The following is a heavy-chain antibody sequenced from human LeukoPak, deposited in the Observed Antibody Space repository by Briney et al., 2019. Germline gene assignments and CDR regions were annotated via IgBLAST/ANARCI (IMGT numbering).Heavy chain of an antibody. V-gene: IGHV4-59*01. Sequence: PSETLSLTCTVSGGSISSYYWSWIRQPPGKGLEWIGYIYYSGSTNYNPSLKSRVTISVDTSKNQFSLKLSSVTAADTAVYYCARAQPTRGYCSGGSCYGAFDIWGQGTMVTVSS. D-gene: IGHD2-15*01. CDR2: IYYSGST. CDR3: ARAQPTRGYCSGGSCYGAFDI. J-gene: IGHJ3*02. CDR1: GGSISSYY.